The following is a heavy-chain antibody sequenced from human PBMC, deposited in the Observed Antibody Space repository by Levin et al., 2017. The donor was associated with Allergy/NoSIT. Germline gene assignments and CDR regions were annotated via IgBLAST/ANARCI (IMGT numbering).Heavy chain of an antibody. Sequence: QTGGSQRLSCAASGFTFSNYAMSWVRQAPGKGLEWVSAISGDGGSTEYADSVKGRFTISRDNSKNTLYLQMNSLRAEDTAVYYCAKCSATCYANWFDPWGQGTLVTVSS. D-gene: IGHD2-2*01. V-gene: IGHV3-23*01. CDR3: AKCSATCYANWFDP. CDR2: ISGDGGST. CDR1: GFTFSNYA. J-gene: IGHJ5*02.